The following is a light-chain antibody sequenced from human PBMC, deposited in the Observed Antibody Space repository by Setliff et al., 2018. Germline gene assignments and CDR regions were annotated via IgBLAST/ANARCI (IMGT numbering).Light chain of an antibody. CDR1: SSDVGGYKY. Sequence: QSALAQPPSASGSPGQSVTISCTGSSSDVGGYKYVSWYQQHPGKAPKLMIYEVSKRPSGVPDRFSGSKSGNTASLTVSGLQAEDEADYYCSSYTTSSLRVFGGGTKVTV. CDR2: EVS. CDR3: SSYTTSSLRV. J-gene: IGLJ2*01. V-gene: IGLV2-8*01.